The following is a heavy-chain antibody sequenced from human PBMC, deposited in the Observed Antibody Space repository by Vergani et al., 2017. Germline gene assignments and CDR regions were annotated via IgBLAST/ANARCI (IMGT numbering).Heavy chain of an antibody. Sequence: QVQLQESGPGLVKPSETLSLTCTVSGGSISSYYWSWIRQPAGKGLEWIGRIYTSGSTNYNPSLKSRVAMSVDTSKNQFSLKLSSVTAADTAVYYCARDFARGSNGNSGYYYYMDVWGKXP. V-gene: IGHV4-4*07. J-gene: IGHJ6*03. CDR2: IYTSGST. CDR3: ARDFARGSNGNSGYYYYMDV. D-gene: IGHD1-7*01. CDR1: GGSISSYY.